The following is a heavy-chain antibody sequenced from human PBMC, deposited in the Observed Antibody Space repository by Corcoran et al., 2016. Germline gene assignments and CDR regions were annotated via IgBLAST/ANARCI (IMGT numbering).Heavy chain of an antibody. CDR2: INPSGGST. Sequence: QVQLVQSGAEVKKPGASVKVSCKASGYTFTSYYMHWVRQAPGQGLEWMGIINPSGGSTSYAQKFQGRVTMTRDTSTSTVYMELSSLRSEDTAVDYCAGQVYGSGSYQDPYYYYGMDVWGQGTTVTVSS. V-gene: IGHV1-46*01. D-gene: IGHD3-10*01. CDR3: AGQVYGSGSYQDPYYYYGMDV. J-gene: IGHJ6*02. CDR1: GYTFTSYY.